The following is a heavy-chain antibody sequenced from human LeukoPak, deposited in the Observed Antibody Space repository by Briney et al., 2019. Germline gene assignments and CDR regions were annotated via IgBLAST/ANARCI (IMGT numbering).Heavy chain of an antibody. D-gene: IGHD6-6*01. J-gene: IGHJ4*02. Sequence: SETLPLTCTVSGGSISSYYWSWIRQPPGKGLEWIGYIYYSGSTNYNPSLKSRVTISVDTSKNQFSLKLSSVTAADTAVYYCARALDSSSGYYFDYWGQGTLVTVSS. CDR1: GGSISSYY. CDR3: ARALDSSSGYYFDY. CDR2: IYYSGST. V-gene: IGHV4-59*01.